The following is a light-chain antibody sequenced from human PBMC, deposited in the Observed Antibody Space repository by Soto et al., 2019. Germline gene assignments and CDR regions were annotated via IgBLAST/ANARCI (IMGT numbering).Light chain of an antibody. V-gene: IGKV3-15*01. CDR1: QSVSSN. CDR2: GAD. J-gene: IGKJ4*01. CDR3: QQYNNWPPVT. Sequence: EIVMTQSPATLSVSPEERATLSCRASQSVSSNLAWYQQKPGQAPRLLIYGADTRATGIPARFRGDGSGTEFTLTISSLQSEDFGVYYCQQYNNWPPVTFGGGTKVEIK.